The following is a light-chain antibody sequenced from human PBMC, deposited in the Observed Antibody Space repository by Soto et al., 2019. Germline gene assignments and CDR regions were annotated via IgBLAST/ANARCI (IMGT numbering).Light chain of an antibody. V-gene: IGKV1-5*01. J-gene: IGKJ2*01. CDR2: DAS. Sequence: DIQMTQSPSTLSASVGDRVTITCRASQSVSTWLAWYQQKPGRVPKLLVYDASSLETGVPSRFSGSGSGTEFTLSISSLQPEDFATYYCQQYDRYSPYTFGQGTKLEIK. CDR1: QSVSTW. CDR3: QQYDRYSPYT.